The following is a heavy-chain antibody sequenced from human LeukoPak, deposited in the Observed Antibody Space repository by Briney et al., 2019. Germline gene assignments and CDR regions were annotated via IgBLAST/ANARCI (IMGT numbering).Heavy chain of an antibody. D-gene: IGHD2-2*02. CDR1: GGSISSGSYY. J-gene: IGHJ3*02. Sequence: SETLSLTCTVSGGSISSGSYYWSWIRQPAGKGLEWIGRIYTSGSTNYNPSLESRVTISVHTSKNQFSLKLSSVTAADTAVYYCARSPYCSSTSCYSRTDAFDIWGQGTMVTVSS. CDR3: ARSPYCSSTSCYSRTDAFDI. CDR2: IYTSGST. V-gene: IGHV4-61*02.